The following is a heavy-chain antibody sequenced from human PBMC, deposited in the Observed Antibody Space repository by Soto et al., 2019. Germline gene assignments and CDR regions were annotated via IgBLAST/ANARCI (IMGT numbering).Heavy chain of an antibody. V-gene: IGHV4-34*01. J-gene: IGHJ4*02. D-gene: IGHD5-18*01. Sequence: ETLSLTCAVYGGSFSGYYWSWIRQPPGKWLEWIGEINHSGSTNYNPSLKSRVTISVDTSKNQFSLRLTSVTAADTAVYYCARAPRKRGYSYGYDYWGQGTLVTVSS. CDR2: INHSGST. CDR1: GGSFSGYY. CDR3: ARAPRKRGYSYGYDY.